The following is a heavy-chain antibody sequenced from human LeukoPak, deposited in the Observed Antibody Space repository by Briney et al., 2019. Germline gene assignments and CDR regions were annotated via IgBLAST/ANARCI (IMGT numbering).Heavy chain of an antibody. CDR1: GFTFDDYA. CDR2: ISWNSGSI. CDR3: AKDMSSSWYVRASLTSDY. Sequence: GGSLRLSCAASGFTFDDYAMHWVRQAPGKGLEWVSGISWNSGSIGYADSVKSRFTISRDNAKNSLYLQMNSLRAEDTALYYCAKDMSSSWYVRASLTSDYWGQGTLVTVSS. J-gene: IGHJ4*02. V-gene: IGHV3-9*01. D-gene: IGHD6-13*01.